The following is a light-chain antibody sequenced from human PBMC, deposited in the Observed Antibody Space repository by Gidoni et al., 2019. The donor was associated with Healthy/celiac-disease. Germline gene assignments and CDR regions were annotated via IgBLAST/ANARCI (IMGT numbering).Light chain of an antibody. Sequence: SYVLTQPPSVSVAPGKTATITCGGNNIETKRVHWYHQKPGQAPVLVVYDDSDRPAGIPERFSGSTSGNPATLTLSRVEAGDEADYSCQVWDSYSDHWVFGGGTKLIVL. CDR2: DDS. J-gene: IGLJ3*02. V-gene: IGLV3-21*03. CDR1: NIETKR. CDR3: QVWDSYSDHWV.